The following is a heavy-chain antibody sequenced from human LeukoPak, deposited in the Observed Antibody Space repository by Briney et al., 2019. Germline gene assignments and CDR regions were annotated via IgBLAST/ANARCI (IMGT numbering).Heavy chain of an antibody. V-gene: IGHV4-39*01. J-gene: IGHJ6*03. Sequence: SETLSPTCTVSGGSISSSSYYWGWIRQPPGKGLEWIGSIYYSGSTYYNPSLKSRVTISVDTSKNQFSLKLSSVTAADTAVYYCRGNSGSYSHYYYYMDVWGKGTTVTISS. CDR1: GGSISSSSYY. CDR3: RGNSGSYSHYYYYMDV. CDR2: IYYSGST. D-gene: IGHD1-26*01.